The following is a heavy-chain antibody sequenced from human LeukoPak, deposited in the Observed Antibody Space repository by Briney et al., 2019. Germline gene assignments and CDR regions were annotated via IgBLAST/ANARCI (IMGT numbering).Heavy chain of an antibody. D-gene: IGHD2-2*01. J-gene: IGHJ5*01. CDR3: ARADASRWFDY. V-gene: IGHV1-2*02. CDR1: GYTFTGYY. Sequence: ASVKVSCKASGYTFTGYYMHWVRQAPGQGLEWMGWINANSGDTGYAQKFQGGVTLTRDTSVSTAYMELSRLRSDDTAVYFCARADASRWFDYWGQGALVTVSS. CDR2: INANSGDT.